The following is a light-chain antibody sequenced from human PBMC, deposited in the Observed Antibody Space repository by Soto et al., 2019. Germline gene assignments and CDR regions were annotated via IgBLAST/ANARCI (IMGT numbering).Light chain of an antibody. CDR1: QSVSSY. CDR2: DAS. Sequence: EIVLTQPPATLSLSPGERATLSCSASQSVSSYLAWYQQKPGQAPRLLIYDASNRATGIPARFSGSGSGTDFTLTISSLEPEDFAVYYCQQRSNWPTFGGGTKVEIK. J-gene: IGKJ4*01. V-gene: IGKV3-11*01. CDR3: QQRSNWPT.